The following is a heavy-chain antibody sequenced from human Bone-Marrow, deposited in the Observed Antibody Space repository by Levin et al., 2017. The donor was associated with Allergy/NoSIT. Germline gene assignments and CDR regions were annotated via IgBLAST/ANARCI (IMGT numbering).Heavy chain of an antibody. CDR3: ARGIIGDVRVAHKEAFDI. CDR2: ISSSGTDM. D-gene: IGHD2/OR15-2a*01. V-gene: IGHV3-21*01. CDR1: GFTFTTSA. Sequence: GESLKISCAASGFTFTTSAMSWVRQAPGKGLEWVSSISSSGTDMYNADSVKGRFTISRDNAKNSLNLQMSSLRAEDTAVYYCARGIIGDVRVAHKEAFDIWGQGTMVTVSS. J-gene: IGHJ3*02.